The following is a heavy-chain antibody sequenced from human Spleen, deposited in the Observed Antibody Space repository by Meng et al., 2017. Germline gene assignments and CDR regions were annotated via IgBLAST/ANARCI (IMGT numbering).Heavy chain of an antibody. CDR3: ARVDTAMVEADY. J-gene: IGHJ4*02. Sequence: GESLKISCAASGFTFSSYSMNWVRQAPGKGLEWVSSISSSSSYIYYADSVKGRFTISRDNAKNSLYLQMNSLRAEDTAVYYCARVDTAMVEADYWGQGTLVTVSS. D-gene: IGHD5-18*01. CDR2: ISSSSSYI. V-gene: IGHV3-21*01. CDR1: GFTFSSYS.